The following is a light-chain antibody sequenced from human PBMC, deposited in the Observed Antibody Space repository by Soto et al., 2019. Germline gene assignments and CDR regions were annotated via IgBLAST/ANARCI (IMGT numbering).Light chain of an antibody. V-gene: IGLV2-14*01. CDR1: SSDVGGYDY. CDR3: SSYSISTAYL. J-gene: IGLJ1*01. Sequence: QSVLTQPASVSGSTGQSMTISCTGTSSDVGGYDYVSWYQLHPGKAPKLMVFEVSNRPSGVSYRFSGSKSGNTASLTISGLQAEDEADYFCSSYSISTAYLFGTGTKVTVL. CDR2: EVS.